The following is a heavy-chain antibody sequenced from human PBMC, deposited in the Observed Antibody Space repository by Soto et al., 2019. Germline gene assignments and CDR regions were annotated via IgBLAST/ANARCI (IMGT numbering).Heavy chain of an antibody. J-gene: IGHJ6*02. CDR1: GDSVSSNSAA. V-gene: IGHV6-1*01. D-gene: IGHD6-6*01. Sequence: SQTLSLTCVISGDSVSSNSAAWNWIRQSPSRGLEWLGRTYYRSKWYNDYAVSVKSRITINPDTSKNQFSLQLNSVTPEDTAVYYCARDHHSSSPDYYYYGMDVWGQGTTVTVSS. CDR3: ARDHHSSSPDYYYYGMDV. CDR2: TYYRSKWYN.